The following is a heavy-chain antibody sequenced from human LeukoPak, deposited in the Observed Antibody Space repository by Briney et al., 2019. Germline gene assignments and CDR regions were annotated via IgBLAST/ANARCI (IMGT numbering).Heavy chain of an antibody. J-gene: IGHJ3*02. V-gene: IGHV1-69*06. CDR2: IIPIFGTA. CDR1: GGTFSSYA. CDR3: ATVDCSGGSCKAFDI. D-gene: IGHD2-15*01. Sequence: SVKVSCKASGGTFSSYAISWVRQAPGQGLEWMGGIIPIFGTANYAQKFQGRVTMTEDTSTDTAYMELSSLRSEDTAVYYCATVDCSGGSCKAFDIWGQGTMVTVSS.